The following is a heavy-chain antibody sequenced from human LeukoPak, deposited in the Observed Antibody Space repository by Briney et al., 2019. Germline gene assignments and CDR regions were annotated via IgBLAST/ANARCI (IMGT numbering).Heavy chain of an antibody. CDR1: GYTITGYY. Sequence: ASVKVSCKASGYTITGYYIHWVRQAPGQGPEWMGWINPHSGATNYAQKFQGRVTMTRDTSISTAFMELSSLRSDDTAMYYCSRDLLMYYSGSGESAWGQGTQVTVSS. D-gene: IGHD3-10*01. CDR3: SRDLLMYYSGSGESA. V-gene: IGHV1-2*02. CDR2: INPHSGAT. J-gene: IGHJ5*02.